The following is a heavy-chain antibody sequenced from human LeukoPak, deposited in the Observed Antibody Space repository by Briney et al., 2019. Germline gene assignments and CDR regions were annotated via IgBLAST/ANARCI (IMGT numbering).Heavy chain of an antibody. CDR2: ISSSGSTI. CDR1: GFTFSSYE. V-gene: IGHV3-48*03. D-gene: IGHD3-10*01. CDR3: ARATSYGSGSYYND. Sequence: GGSLRLSCAASGFTFSSYEMNWVRQAPGKGLEWVSYISSSGSTIYYADSAKGRFTISRDNAKSSLYLQMNSLRAEDTAVYYCARATSYGSGSYYNDWGQGTLVTVSS. J-gene: IGHJ4*02.